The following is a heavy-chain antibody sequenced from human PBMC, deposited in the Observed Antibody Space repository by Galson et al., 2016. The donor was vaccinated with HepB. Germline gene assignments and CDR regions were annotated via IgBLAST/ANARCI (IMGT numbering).Heavy chain of an antibody. CDR1: GFAFSGSA. V-gene: IGHV3-7*01. CDR3: AREGAEMAVAGTAFDY. D-gene: IGHD6-19*01. Sequence: SLRLSCAASGFAFSGSAMHWVRQAPGKGLEWVANIKEDGSERYFVDSVKGRFTVSRDNAKNSLYLQMNSLRVDDTAVYYCAREGAEMAVAGTAFDYWGQGTLVTVSS. CDR2: IKEDGSER. J-gene: IGHJ4*02.